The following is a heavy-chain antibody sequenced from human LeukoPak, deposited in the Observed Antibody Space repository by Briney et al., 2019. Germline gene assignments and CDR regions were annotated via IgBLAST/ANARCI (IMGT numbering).Heavy chain of an antibody. CDR1: GYTFTSHD. CDR3: ARDNRSTIVVVGAASHNWFDP. CDR2: MNPNSGNT. V-gene: IGHV1-8*01. J-gene: IGHJ5*02. D-gene: IGHD2-15*01. Sequence: ASVKASCKASGYTFTSHDINWVRQATGQGLEWMGWMNPNSGNTGYAQKFQGRVTMTRNTSITTAYMELSSLTSEDTAVYYCARDNRSTIVVVGAASHNWFDPWGQGTLVTVSS.